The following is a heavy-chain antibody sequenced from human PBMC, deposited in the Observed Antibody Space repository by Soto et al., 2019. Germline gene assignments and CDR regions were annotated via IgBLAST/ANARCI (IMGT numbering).Heavy chain of an antibody. D-gene: IGHD3-16*01. V-gene: IGHV3-23*01. J-gene: IGHJ6*02. Sequence: GGSLRLSCAASGFTFSSYTMSWVRQAPGKGLEWVSAISGSGGSIYYADSVKGRFTISRDNSKNTLYLQMNSLRAEDTAVYYCAKPLGDYYYYGMDVWGQGTTVTVSS. CDR3: AKPLGDYYYYGMDV. CDR1: GFTFSSYT. CDR2: ISGSGGSI.